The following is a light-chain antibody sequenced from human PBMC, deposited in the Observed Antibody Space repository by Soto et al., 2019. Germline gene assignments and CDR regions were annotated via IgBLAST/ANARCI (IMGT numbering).Light chain of an antibody. Sequence: QPVLTQPPSVSGAPGQRVTISCTGSSSNIGAGYDVHWYQQLPGTAPKLLIYGNSNRPSGVPDRFSGSKSGTSASLAITGLQPEDEPDYYCQSYDSSLSVVVFGGGTKLTVL. J-gene: IGLJ2*01. V-gene: IGLV1-40*01. CDR1: SSNIGAGYD. CDR2: GNS. CDR3: QSYDSSLSVVV.